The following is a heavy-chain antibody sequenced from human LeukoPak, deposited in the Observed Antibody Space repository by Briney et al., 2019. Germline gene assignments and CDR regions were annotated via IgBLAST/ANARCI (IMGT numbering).Heavy chain of an antibody. J-gene: IGHJ3*02. Sequence: MSSETLSLTCTVSGGSISSYSWSWIRQPPGKGLEWIGYMYSRGSTNDNPSLKSRVTISRDTSKNQLSLRVTSVTAAATAMYYCARHYLYGDPPAFDIWGQGTMVTVSS. CDR2: MYSRGST. CDR1: GGSISSYS. D-gene: IGHD4-17*01. V-gene: IGHV4-59*08. CDR3: ARHYLYGDPPAFDI.